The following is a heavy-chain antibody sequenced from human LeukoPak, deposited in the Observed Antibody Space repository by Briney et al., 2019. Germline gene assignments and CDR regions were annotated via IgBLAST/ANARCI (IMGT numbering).Heavy chain of an antibody. D-gene: IGHD3-16*01. J-gene: IGHJ6*03. Sequence: GGSVRHSRADSGFTFRAHSMNCVRQTPGKRLECVSYISSSASTIYYAESVKGRFTISRDSAKSSLYLQMNSLRAEDTAMYYCARASSSVGGYYFYYYMDVWGKGTTVTVSS. V-gene: IGHV3-48*01. CDR3: ARASSSVGGYYFYYYMDV. CDR1: GFTFRAHS. CDR2: ISSSASTI.